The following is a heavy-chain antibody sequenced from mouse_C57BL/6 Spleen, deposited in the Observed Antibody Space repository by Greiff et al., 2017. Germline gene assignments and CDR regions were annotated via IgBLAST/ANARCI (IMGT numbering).Heavy chain of an antibody. Sequence: DVKLVESGGGLVKPGGSLKLSCAASGFTFSDYGMHWVRQAPETGLEWVAYISSGSSTIYYADTVKGRFTISRDNAKNTLFLQMTSLRSEDTAMYYCARYDYDEGYYFDYWGQGTTLTVSS. CDR1: GFTFSDYG. J-gene: IGHJ2*01. V-gene: IGHV5-17*01. D-gene: IGHD2-4*01. CDR3: ARYDYDEGYYFDY. CDR2: ISSGSSTI.